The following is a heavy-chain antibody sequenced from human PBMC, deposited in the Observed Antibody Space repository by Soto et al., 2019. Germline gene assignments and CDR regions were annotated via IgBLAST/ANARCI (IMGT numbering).Heavy chain of an antibody. V-gene: IGHV3-33*01. Sequence: QVQLVESGGGVVQPGRSLRLSCAASGFTFSSYGMHWVRQAPGKGLEWVAVIWYDGSNKDYADSVKSRFTISRDNSKNTLYLQMNSLRAEDTAVYYCARVDRGSSLYYYYYGMDVWGQGTTVTVSS. CDR1: GFTFSSYG. D-gene: IGHD6-6*01. J-gene: IGHJ6*02. CDR2: IWYDGSNK. CDR3: ARVDRGSSLYYYYYGMDV.